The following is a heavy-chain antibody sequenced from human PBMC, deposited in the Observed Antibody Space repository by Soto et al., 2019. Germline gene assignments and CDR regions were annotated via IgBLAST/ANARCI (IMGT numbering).Heavy chain of an antibody. V-gene: IGHV5-51*01. CDR1: GYSFTSYW. J-gene: IGHJ6*02. CDR3: ARQGYSRSPYYYYGMDV. D-gene: IGHD6-13*01. Sequence: GESLKISCKGSGYSFTSYWIGWVRQMPGKGLEWMGIIYPGDSDTRYSPSFQGQVTISADKSISTAYLQWSSLKASDTAMYYCARQGYSRSPYYYYGMDVWGQGTTVTVSS. CDR2: IYPGDSDT.